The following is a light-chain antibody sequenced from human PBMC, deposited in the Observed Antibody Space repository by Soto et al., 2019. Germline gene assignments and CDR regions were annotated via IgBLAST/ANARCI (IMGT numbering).Light chain of an antibody. CDR1: HSVNSH. Sequence: IIMNKSPGTLSVSQGERFTLSCRTSHSVNSHVAWYQQKPGQAPRLLLYGASTRATGIPVRFSGSGFGTEFTLTISRLQSEDFAVYSCQQYKNWHLFGQGTRLEIK. CDR2: GAS. CDR3: QQYKNWHL. V-gene: IGKV3-15*01. J-gene: IGKJ5*01.